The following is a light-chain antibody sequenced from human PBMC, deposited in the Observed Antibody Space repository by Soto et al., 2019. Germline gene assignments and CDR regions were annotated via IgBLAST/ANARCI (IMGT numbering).Light chain of an antibody. V-gene: IGKV1-39*01. CDR2: AAS. Sequence: DIQMTHSPPSLSASVGDRVTITCRASQSISSYLNWYQQKPGKAPKLLIYAASSLQSGVPSRFSGSGSGTEFTLTMSSLQPDDFATYYCQQYNGYRWTFGQGTKVDIK. CDR3: QQYNGYRWT. J-gene: IGKJ1*01. CDR1: QSISSY.